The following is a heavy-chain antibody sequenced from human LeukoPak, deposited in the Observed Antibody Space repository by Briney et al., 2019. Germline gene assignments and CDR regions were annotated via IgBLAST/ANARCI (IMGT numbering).Heavy chain of an antibody. CDR3: ARGGGDYGYFDY. CDR1: GGSISSGCYS. Sequence: SQTLSLTCAVSGGSISSGCYSWSWIRQPPGKGLEWIGYIYHSGSTYYNPSLKSRVTISVDRSKNQFSLKLSSVTAADTAVYYCARGGGDYGYFDYWGQGTLVTVSS. D-gene: IGHD4-17*01. V-gene: IGHV4-30-2*01. CDR2: IYHSGST. J-gene: IGHJ4*02.